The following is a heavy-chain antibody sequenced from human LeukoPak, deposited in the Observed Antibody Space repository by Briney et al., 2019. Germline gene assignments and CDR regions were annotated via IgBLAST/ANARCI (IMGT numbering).Heavy chain of an antibody. D-gene: IGHD2-15*01. CDR3: ARDRAVVVAATDY. V-gene: IGHV1-18*01. J-gene: IGHJ4*02. Sequence: ASVKVSCMASGYTFTTYGISWVRQAPGQGLEWMGWISPYNGNTNYAQELQGRVTMTTDTSTSTAYMELRSLRSDDTAVYYCARDRAVVVAATDYWGQGTLVTVSS. CDR2: ISPYNGNT. CDR1: GYTFTTYG.